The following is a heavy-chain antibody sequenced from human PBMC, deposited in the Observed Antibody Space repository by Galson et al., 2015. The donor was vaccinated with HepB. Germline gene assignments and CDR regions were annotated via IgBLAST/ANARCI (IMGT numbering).Heavy chain of an antibody. CDR3: ASQMSEGTILKNPKFDY. Sequence: SVKVSCKASGGTFSSYAISWVRQAPGQGLEWMGGIIPIFGTANYAQKFQGRVTITADESTSTAYMELSSLRSEDTAVYYCASQMSEGTILKNPKFDYWGQGTLVTVSS. CDR1: GGTFSSYA. V-gene: IGHV1-69*13. D-gene: IGHD3-3*01. J-gene: IGHJ4*02. CDR2: IIPIFGTA.